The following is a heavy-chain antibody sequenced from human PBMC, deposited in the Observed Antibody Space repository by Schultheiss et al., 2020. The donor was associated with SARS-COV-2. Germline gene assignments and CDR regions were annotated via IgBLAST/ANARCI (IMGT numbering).Heavy chain of an antibody. D-gene: IGHD4-17*01. CDR3: AKDYGDYYWYFDL. CDR1: GFTFSGYG. CDR2: ISGSGGST. V-gene: IGHV3-23*01. J-gene: IGHJ2*01. Sequence: GGSLRLSCVASGFTFSGYGMHWVRQAPGKGLEWVSAISGSGGSTYYADSVKGRFTISRDNSKNTLYLQMNSLKTEDTAVYYCAKDYGDYYWYFDLWGRGTLVTVSS.